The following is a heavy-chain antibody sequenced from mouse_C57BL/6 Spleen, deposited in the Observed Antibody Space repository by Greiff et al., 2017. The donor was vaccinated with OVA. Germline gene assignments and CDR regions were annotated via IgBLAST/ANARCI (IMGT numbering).Heavy chain of an antibody. CDR2: ISSGGDYI. CDR1: GFTFSSYA. D-gene: IGHD1-1*01. CDR3: TRDRGYGSSWDYAMDY. Sequence: DVHLVESGEGLVKPGGSLKLSCAASGFTFSSYAMSWVRQTPEKRLEWVAYISSGGDYIYYADTVKGRFTISRDNARNTLYLQMSSLKSEDTAMYYCTRDRGYGSSWDYAMDYWGQGTSVTVSS. J-gene: IGHJ4*01. V-gene: IGHV5-9-1*02.